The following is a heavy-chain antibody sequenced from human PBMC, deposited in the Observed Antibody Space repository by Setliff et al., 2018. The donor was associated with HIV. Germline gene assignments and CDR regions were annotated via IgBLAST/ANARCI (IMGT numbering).Heavy chain of an antibody. Sequence: ASVKVSCKASGYTFTSYAMHWVRQAPGQRLEWMGWINAGNGNSKYSQKFQGRVTITRDTSASTAYMELSSLRSEDTAVYYCARVSNRQYMDVWGKGTTVTVSS. CDR3: ARVSNRQYMDV. D-gene: IGHD4-4*01. V-gene: IGHV1-3*01. J-gene: IGHJ6*03. CDR1: GYTFTSYA. CDR2: INAGNGNS.